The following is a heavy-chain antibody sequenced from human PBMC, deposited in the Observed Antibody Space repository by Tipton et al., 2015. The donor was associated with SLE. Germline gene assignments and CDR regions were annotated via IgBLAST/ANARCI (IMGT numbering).Heavy chain of an antibody. J-gene: IGHJ6*03. D-gene: IGHD6-25*01. CDR1: GGTFSTYA. V-gene: IGHV1-18*01. Sequence: QSGAEVKKPGSSVKVSCKASGGTFSTYAISWVRQAPGQGLEWMGWITVFNGATNYAQKFQGRVTMSADPYADIAYMELRSLTSDDTAVYFCAKTRPYYYFMDVWGKGTPLTVSS. CDR3: AKTRPYYYFMDV. CDR2: ITVFNGAT.